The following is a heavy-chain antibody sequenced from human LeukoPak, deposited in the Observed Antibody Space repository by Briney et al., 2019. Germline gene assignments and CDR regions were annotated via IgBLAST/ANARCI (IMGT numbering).Heavy chain of an antibody. CDR3: ARRSRMTTIDAFDI. CDR1: GGSFTGYY. D-gene: IGHD5-24*01. V-gene: IGHV4-34*01. Sequence: SETLSLTCAVYGGSFTGYYWSWIRQPPGKGLEWIGEINYSGSTKYNPSLKSRVTISVDTSKNQFSLKLSSVTAADTAVYYCARRSRMTTIDAFDIWGQGTMVTVSS. CDR2: INYSGST. J-gene: IGHJ3*02.